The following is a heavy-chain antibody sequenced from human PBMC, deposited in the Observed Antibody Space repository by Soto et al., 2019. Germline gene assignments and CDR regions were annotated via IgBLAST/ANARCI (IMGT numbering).Heavy chain of an antibody. CDR3: AKDEEAGGWDLL. CDR1: GFTFSTYA. CDR2: ITGSGATA. D-gene: IGHD1-26*01. J-gene: IGHJ4*02. Sequence: EVQLLESGGGLVQPGGSLRLSCAASGFTFSTYAMTWVRQAPGKGLEWVAAITGSGATAYYAKSVKGRFTISRDNSKNMLSLELNSLRAEDTAVYYCAKDEEAGGWDLLWGQGTLVTVSS. V-gene: IGHV3-23*01.